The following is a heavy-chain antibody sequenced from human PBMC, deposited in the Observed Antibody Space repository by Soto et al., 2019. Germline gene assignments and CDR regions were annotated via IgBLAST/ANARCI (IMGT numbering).Heavy chain of an antibody. CDR1: GGTFSSYA. Sequence: QVQLVQSGAEVKKPGSSVKVSCKASGGTFSSYAISWVRQAPGQGLEWMGGIIPIFGTANYAQKFQGRVTITADESTSTAYMELSSLRSEDTAVYYCARSPQSLERRSLYCYYGMDVWGQGTTVTVSS. J-gene: IGHJ6*02. D-gene: IGHD1-1*01. V-gene: IGHV1-69*01. CDR3: ARSPQSLERRSLYCYYGMDV. CDR2: IIPIFGTA.